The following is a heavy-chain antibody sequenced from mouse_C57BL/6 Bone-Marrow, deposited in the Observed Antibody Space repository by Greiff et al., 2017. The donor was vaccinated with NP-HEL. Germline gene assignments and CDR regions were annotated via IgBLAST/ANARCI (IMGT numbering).Heavy chain of an antibody. CDR2: ISYDGSN. D-gene: IGHD2-1*01. Sequence: EVQLQESGPGLVKPSQSLSLTCSVTGYSITSGYYWNWIRQFPGNKLEWMGYISYDGSNNYNPSLKNRISITRDTSKNQFFLKLNSVTTEDTATYDCARDRGYGNSYFDYWGQGTTLTVSS. J-gene: IGHJ2*01. CDR3: ARDRGYGNSYFDY. CDR1: GYSITSGYY. V-gene: IGHV3-6*01.